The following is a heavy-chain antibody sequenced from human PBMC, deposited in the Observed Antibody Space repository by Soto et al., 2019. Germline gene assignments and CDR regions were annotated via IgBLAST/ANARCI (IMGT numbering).Heavy chain of an antibody. Sequence: QVQLQESGPGLVKPSGTLSLTCAVSGGSISSSYWWNWVRQTPRGGLEWIGQMYHGGTTNYNPSLKNRVTISVDKSKNQVSLKLTSVTAADTAVYYCVSSLNYDFWRDGGRHFYFDYWGRGILATVSS. D-gene: IGHD3-3*01. CDR1: GGSISSSYW. CDR3: VSSLNYDFWRDGGRHFYFDY. J-gene: IGHJ4*02. V-gene: IGHV4-4*02. CDR2: MYHGGTT.